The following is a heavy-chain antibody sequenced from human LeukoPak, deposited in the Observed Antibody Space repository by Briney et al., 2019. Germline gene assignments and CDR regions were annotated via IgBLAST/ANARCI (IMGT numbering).Heavy chain of an antibody. CDR1: GGSISSGGYY. D-gene: IGHD3-10*01. Sequence: SQTLSLTCTVSGGSISSGGYYWSWIRQHPGKGLEWIGYIYYSGSTYYNPSLKSRVTISVDTSKNQFSLKLSSVTAADTAVYYCARGAWFGELFPFDYWGQGTLVTVSS. CDR3: ARGAWFGELFPFDY. CDR2: IYYSGST. V-gene: IGHV4-31*03. J-gene: IGHJ4*02.